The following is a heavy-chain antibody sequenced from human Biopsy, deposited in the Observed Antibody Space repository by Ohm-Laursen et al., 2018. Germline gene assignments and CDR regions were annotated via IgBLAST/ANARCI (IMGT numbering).Heavy chain of an antibody. CDR1: GFRFDDYA. V-gene: IGHV3-9*01. D-gene: IGHD6-19*01. Sequence: SLRLSCSAPGFRFDDYAMQWVRQAPGKGLEWVSGISWSSGTIGYADSVKGRFTVSRDNAKNSLFLQMNSLRVEDTALYYCVKSAYSSGFWEASDYWGQGTLVTVSS. CDR2: ISWSSGTI. CDR3: VKSAYSSGFWEASDY. J-gene: IGHJ4*02.